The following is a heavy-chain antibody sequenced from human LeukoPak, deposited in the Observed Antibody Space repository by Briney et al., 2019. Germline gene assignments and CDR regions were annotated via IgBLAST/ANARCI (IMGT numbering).Heavy chain of an antibody. CDR2: IYPDDSDI. D-gene: IGHD5-24*01. J-gene: IGHJ4*02. V-gene: IGHV5-51*01. Sequence: GESLKISCKGSGYSFTSYWIGWVRQIPGKGLEWMGIIYPDDSDIRYSPSFQGQVTFSADKSISTAYLQWSSLKASDSAIYYCARRGIRDGYNYADSWGPGTLVTVSS. CDR3: ARRGIRDGYNYADS. CDR1: GYSFTSYW.